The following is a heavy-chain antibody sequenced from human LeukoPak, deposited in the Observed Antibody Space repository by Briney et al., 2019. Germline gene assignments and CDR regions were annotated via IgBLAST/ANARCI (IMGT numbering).Heavy chain of an antibody. V-gene: IGHV3-30*04. Sequence: GGSLRLSCAASGFTFSSYAMSWVRQAPGKGLEWVAVISYDGSNKYYADSVKGRFTISRDNSKNTLYLQMNSLRAEDTAVYYCARTRAAGSYPEDYFDYWGQGTLVTVSS. J-gene: IGHJ4*02. CDR1: GFTFSSYA. CDR3: ARTRAAGSYPEDYFDY. D-gene: IGHD6-13*01. CDR2: ISYDGSNK.